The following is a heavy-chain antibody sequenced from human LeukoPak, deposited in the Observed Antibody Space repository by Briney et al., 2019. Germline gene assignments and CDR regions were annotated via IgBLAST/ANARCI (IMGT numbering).Heavy chain of an antibody. CDR2: INYSEST. J-gene: IGHJ4*02. CDR1: GGSISSRRYY. Sequence: SETLSLTCTVSGGSISSRRYYWSWIRQPPGKGLEWLGSINYSESTYYSPSLKSRVTISVDTSKDQFSLKLYSVTAADTAVYYCARLDIVVVPAASFDCWGQGTLVTVSS. CDR3: ARLDIVVVPAASFDC. V-gene: IGHV4-39*01. D-gene: IGHD2-2*01.